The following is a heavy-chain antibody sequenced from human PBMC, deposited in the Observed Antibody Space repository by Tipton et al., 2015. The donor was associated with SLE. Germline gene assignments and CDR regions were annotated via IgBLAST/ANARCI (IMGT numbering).Heavy chain of an antibody. D-gene: IGHD5-24*01. CDR2: IYYSGST. CDR3: ARDREMAGAFDI. Sequence: TLSLTCTVSGGSVSSGSYYWSWIRQPPGKGLEWIGYIYYSGSTNYNPSLKSRVTISVDTSKNQFSLKLSSVTAADTAVYYCARDREMAGAFDIWGQGTMVTVSS. CDR1: GGSVSSGSYY. J-gene: IGHJ3*02. V-gene: IGHV4-61*01.